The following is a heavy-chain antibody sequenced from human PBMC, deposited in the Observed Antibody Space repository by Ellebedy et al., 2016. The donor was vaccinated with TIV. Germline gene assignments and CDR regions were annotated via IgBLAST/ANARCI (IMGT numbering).Heavy chain of an antibody. CDR3: ARAPYGSASHLSDS. V-gene: IGHV3-33*01. D-gene: IGHD3-10*01. J-gene: IGHJ4*02. Sequence: GESLKISCAASGFTFSSYGMHWVRQAPGKGLEWVAVIWYDGSNKYYADSVKGRFTLSRDNSKNTLYLQMNSLRAEDTAVYYCARAPYGSASHLSDSWGQGTLVTVSS. CDR1: GFTFSSYG. CDR2: IWYDGSNK.